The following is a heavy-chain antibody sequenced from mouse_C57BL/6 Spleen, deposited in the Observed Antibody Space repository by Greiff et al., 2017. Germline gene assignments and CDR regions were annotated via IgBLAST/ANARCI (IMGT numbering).Heavy chain of an antibody. V-gene: IGHV5-17*01. D-gene: IGHD2-4*01. CDR1: GFTFSDYG. J-gene: IGHJ2*01. CDR3: ARRPYDYDGGYYFDY. CDR2: ISSGSSTI. Sequence: EVKLMESGGGLVKPGGSLKLSCAASGFTFSDYGMHWVRQAPEKGLEWVAYISSGSSTIYYADTVKGRFTISRDNAKNTLFLQMTRLRSEDTAMYYCARRPYDYDGGYYFDYWGQGTTLAVSS.